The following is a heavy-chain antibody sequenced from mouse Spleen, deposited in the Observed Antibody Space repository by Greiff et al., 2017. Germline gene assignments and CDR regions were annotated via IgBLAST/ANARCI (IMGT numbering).Heavy chain of an antibody. CDR2: IYPGDGDT. J-gene: IGHJ2*01. D-gene: IGHD3-1*01. Sequence: QVQLQQSGAELVKPGASVKISCKASGYAFSSYWMNWVKQRPGKGLEWIGQIYPGDGDTNYNGKFKGKATLTADKSSSTAYMQLSSLTSEDSAVYFCARWAIHLYFDYWGQGTTLTVSS. V-gene: IGHV1-80*01. CDR1: GYAFSSYW. CDR3: ARWAIHLYFDY.